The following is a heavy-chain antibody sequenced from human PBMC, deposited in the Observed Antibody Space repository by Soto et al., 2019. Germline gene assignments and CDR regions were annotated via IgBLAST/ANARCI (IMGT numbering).Heavy chain of an antibody. CDR1: GYSFTNYG. CDR2: TSTYSGNT. V-gene: IGHV1-18*01. CDR3: ASSLGYCTSTSGYPSDY. D-gene: IGHD2-2*01. J-gene: IGHJ4*02. Sequence: QVQLVQSGTEVKKPGASVKVSCKASGYSFTNYGFSWVRQAPGQGLEWMGWTSTYSGNTNYALKLQGRVTMTTDTSTSTAYMEVRSLRPDATAVYYCASSLGYCTSTSGYPSDYWGQGTLGTVSS.